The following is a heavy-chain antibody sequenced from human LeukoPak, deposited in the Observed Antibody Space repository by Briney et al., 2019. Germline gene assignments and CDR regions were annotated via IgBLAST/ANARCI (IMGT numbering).Heavy chain of an antibody. CDR1: GFTFSSYG. CDR3: ASRAAAGPFDY. D-gene: IGHD6-13*01. Sequence: GGSLRLSCAASGFTFSSYGMNWVRQAPGKGLEWVSPISSSSSYIYYADSVKGRFTISRDNAKNSLYLQMNSLRAEDTAVYYCASRAAAGPFDYWGQGTLVTVSS. CDR2: ISSSSSYI. J-gene: IGHJ4*02. V-gene: IGHV3-21*01.